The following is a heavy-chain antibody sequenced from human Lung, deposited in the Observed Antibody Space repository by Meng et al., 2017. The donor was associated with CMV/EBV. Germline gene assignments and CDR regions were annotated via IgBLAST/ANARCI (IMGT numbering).Heavy chain of an antibody. V-gene: IGHV1-2*02. J-gene: IGHJ6*02. CDR3: ASGTDSVINDDDFYGLDV. D-gene: IGHD3-16*02. CDR2: MNPNSGDT. Sequence: ASXXVSXKASGYTFTAYYIHWVRQAPGQGLEWMGCMNPNSGDTFYEQNFQGRVPMTRDKSITTAFMELSRLTSEDAAVFFCASGTDSVINDDDFYGLDVXGQGXTVTVSS. CDR1: GYTFTAYY.